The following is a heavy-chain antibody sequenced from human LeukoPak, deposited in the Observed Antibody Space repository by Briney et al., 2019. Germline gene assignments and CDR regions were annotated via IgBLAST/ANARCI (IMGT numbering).Heavy chain of an antibody. CDR2: IHSGGST. D-gene: IGHD2-2*01. V-gene: IGHV3-53*01. J-gene: IGHJ4*02. CDR3: ARHSSPGCSSTSCPRGFDY. Sequence: GGSLRLSCAASGFTVSSKYMSWVRQAPGKGLEWVSVIHSGGSTHYADSVKGRFSISRDNSKNTLYLQMNSLRDEDTAVYYCARHSSPGCSSTSCPRGFDYWGQGTLVTVSS. CDR1: GFTVSSKY.